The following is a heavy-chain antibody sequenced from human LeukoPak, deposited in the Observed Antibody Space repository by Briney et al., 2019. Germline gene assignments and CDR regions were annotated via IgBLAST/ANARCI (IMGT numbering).Heavy chain of an antibody. CDR3: AKVSDSSGWYPFDY. V-gene: IGHV3-23*01. Sequence: GGSLRLSCAASEFTFSSYAMSWVRQAPGKGLEWVSAISGSGGSTYYADSVKGRFTISRDNSKNTLYLQMNSLRAEDTAVYYCAKVSDSSGWYPFDYWGQGTLVTVSS. J-gene: IGHJ4*02. D-gene: IGHD6-19*01. CDR2: ISGSGGST. CDR1: EFTFSSYA.